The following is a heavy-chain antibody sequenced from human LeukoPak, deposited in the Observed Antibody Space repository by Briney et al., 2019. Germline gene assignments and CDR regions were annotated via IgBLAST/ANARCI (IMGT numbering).Heavy chain of an antibody. CDR3: ARYPITMVRGVTHAFDI. V-gene: IGHV4-39*07. Sequence: SETLSLTCTVSGGSISSSSYYWGWIRQPPGKGLEWIGSIYYSGSTYYNPSLKSRVTISVDTSKNQFSLKLSSVTAADTAVYYCARYPITMVRGVTHAFDIWGQGTMVTVSS. J-gene: IGHJ3*02. D-gene: IGHD3-10*01. CDR2: IYYSGST. CDR1: GGSISSSSYY.